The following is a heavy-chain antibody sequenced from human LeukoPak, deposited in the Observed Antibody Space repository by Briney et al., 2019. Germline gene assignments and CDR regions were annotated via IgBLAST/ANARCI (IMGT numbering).Heavy chain of an antibody. D-gene: IGHD3-10*01. CDR2: IHHSGST. Sequence: PSETLSLTCAVSGGSISSRNWWSWVRQPPGKGLEWIAEIHHSGSTNYNPSLKSRVTISVDKSKNQFSLKLSSVTAADTAAYYCARIRGFGADYYYYYMDVWGKGTTVTVS. CDR3: ARIRGFGADYYYYYMDV. V-gene: IGHV4-4*02. J-gene: IGHJ6*03. CDR1: GGSISSRNW.